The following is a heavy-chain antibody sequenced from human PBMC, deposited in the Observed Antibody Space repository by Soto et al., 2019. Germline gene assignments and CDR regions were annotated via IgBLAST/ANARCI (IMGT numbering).Heavy chain of an antibody. CDR1: GFTFSDYY. CDR2: ISGSGNYR. D-gene: IGHD2-15*01. J-gene: IGHJ4*02. Sequence: QGQLVESGGGLIKPGGSLRISCAASGFTFSDYYMSWIRQAPGKGLEWISYISGSGNYRNYTDSVRGRFTISRDNAKNSLFLQMNSLRVEDTAVYFCARSFSGRFVEGGQGTLVTVSS. V-gene: IGHV3-11*06. CDR3: ARSFSGRFVE.